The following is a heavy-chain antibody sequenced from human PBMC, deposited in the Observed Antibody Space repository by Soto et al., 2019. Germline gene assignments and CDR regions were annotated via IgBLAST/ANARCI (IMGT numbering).Heavy chain of an antibody. Sequence: SETLSLTCTVSGGSISSYYWGWIRQPPGKGLEWIGSIYYSGNTNYNPSLNSRVTISVDTSKNQFSLRLSSVTAADTAVYYCARVSGSYYHVYYFDYWGQGTLVTVSS. CDR3: ARVSGSYYHVYYFDY. J-gene: IGHJ4*02. CDR1: GGSISSYY. V-gene: IGHV4-59*01. D-gene: IGHD1-26*01. CDR2: IYYSGNT.